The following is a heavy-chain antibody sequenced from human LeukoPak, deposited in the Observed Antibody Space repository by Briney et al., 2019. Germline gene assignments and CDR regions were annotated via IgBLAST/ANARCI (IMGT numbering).Heavy chain of an antibody. Sequence: GGSLRLSCAASGFTFSTYGMHWVRQAPGKGLEWVAIIWYDGSNKYYADSVKGRFTISRDNSKNTVYLQMNSLRAEDTAVYYCARDFGTAGDTYYYDSSANHGAFDIWGQGTVVTVSS. J-gene: IGHJ3*02. V-gene: IGHV3-33*01. D-gene: IGHD3-22*01. CDR2: IWYDGSNK. CDR3: ARDFGTAGDTYYYDSSANHGAFDI. CDR1: GFTFSTYG.